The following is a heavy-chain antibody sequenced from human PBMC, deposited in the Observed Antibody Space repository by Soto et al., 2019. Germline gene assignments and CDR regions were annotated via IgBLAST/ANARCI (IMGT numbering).Heavy chain of an antibody. CDR3: AHTYYYYAPVPFDY. CDR1: GFSLSTSGVG. J-gene: IGHJ4*02. Sequence: QITLKESGPTLVKPTQTLTLTCTFSGFSLSTSGVGVGWIRQPPGNALEWLALIYWDDDKRYSPSLKSRLTITKDTSKNQVVLTRTNMDPVDTATYYCAHTYYYYAPVPFDYWGQGTLVTVSS. CDR2: IYWDDDK. V-gene: IGHV2-5*02. D-gene: IGHD3-10*01.